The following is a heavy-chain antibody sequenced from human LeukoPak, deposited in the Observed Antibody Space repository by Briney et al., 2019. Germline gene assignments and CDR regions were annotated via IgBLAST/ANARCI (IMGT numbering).Heavy chain of an antibody. J-gene: IGHJ4*02. V-gene: IGHV3-23*01. CDR1: GFTYSSYA. CDR2: ISGSGGST. Sequence: HPGGSLRLSCAASGFTYSSYAMSWVRQAPGKGLEWVSAISGSGGSTYYADSVKGRFTISRDNSKNTLYLQMNSLRAEDTAVYYCAKDLFGIAAAGNFDYWGQGTLVTVSS. D-gene: IGHD6-13*01. CDR3: AKDLFGIAAAGNFDY.